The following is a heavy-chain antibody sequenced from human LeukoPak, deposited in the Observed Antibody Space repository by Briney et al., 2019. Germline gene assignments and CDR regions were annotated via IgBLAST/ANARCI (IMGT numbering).Heavy chain of an antibody. Sequence: GESLRLSCAASGFTFSSYWMHWVRQAPGKGLVWVSRINTDGSSTSYADSVKGRFTISRDNAKNTLYLQMNSLRAEDTAVYYCARPRHHYDSSGYFPYYMDVWGKGTTVTVSS. CDR3: ARPRHHYDSSGYFPYYMDV. J-gene: IGHJ6*03. V-gene: IGHV3-74*01. CDR1: GFTFSSYW. D-gene: IGHD3-22*01. CDR2: INTDGSST.